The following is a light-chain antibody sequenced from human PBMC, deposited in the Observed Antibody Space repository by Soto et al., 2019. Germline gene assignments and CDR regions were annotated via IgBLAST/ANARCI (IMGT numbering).Light chain of an antibody. V-gene: IGKV1-5*03. CDR1: QSINSW. CDR3: LQYSSHSWT. J-gene: IGKJ1*01. CDR2: KAS. Sequence: DIQMTQSPSTLSASVGDRVTITCRASQSINSWLAWYQHKPGKAPKLLIYKASSLESGVPSRFSGSGSGTEFSLTISALQPEDFTNYYCLQYSSHSWTFGQETKVE.